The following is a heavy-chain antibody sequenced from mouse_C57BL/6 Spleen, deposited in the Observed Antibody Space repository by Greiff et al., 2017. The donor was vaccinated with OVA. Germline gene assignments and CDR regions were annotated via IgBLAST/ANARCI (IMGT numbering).Heavy chain of an antibody. D-gene: IGHD1-1*01. CDR1: GYTFTSYW. CDR2: IDPSDSYT. V-gene: IGHV1-69*01. J-gene: IGHJ4*01. Sequence: QVQLQQPGAELVMPGASVKLSCKASGYTFTSYWMHWVKQRPGQGLEWIGEIDPSDSYTNYNQKFKGKSTLTVDKSSSTAYMQLSSLTSEDSAVYYCARSTGSSFMDYWGQGTSVTVSS. CDR3: ARSTGSSFMDY.